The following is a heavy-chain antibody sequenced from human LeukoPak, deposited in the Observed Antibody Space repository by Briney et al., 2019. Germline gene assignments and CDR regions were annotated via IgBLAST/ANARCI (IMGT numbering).Heavy chain of an antibody. J-gene: IGHJ4*02. Sequence: PSETLSLTCTVSRGSISSSSYYWGWIRQPPGKGLEWIGSIYHSGSTYYNPSLKSRVTISVDTSKNQFSLKLSSVTAADTAVYYCASAGYSTTWYGNWGQGTLVTVSS. CDR3: ASAGYSTTWYGN. CDR1: RGSISSSSYY. D-gene: IGHD6-13*01. CDR2: IYHSGST. V-gene: IGHV4-39*01.